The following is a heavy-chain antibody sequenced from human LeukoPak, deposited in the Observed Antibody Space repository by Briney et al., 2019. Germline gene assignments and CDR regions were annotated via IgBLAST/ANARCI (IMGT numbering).Heavy chain of an antibody. CDR2: IYNSGRT. D-gene: IGHD6-19*01. Sequence: SETLSLTCTVSGDSISPYYWSWLRQPPGKGLGWVGEIYNSGRTNYNPSLMSRVTISVDTSKNQFSLKLSSVTAADTAVYYCARPNGSGWYYLDNWGQGTLVTVSS. CDR3: ARPNGSGWYYLDN. V-gene: IGHV4-59*01. CDR1: GDSISPYY. J-gene: IGHJ4*02.